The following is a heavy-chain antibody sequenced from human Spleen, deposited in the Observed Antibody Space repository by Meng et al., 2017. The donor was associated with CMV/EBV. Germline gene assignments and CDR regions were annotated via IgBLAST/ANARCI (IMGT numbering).Heavy chain of an antibody. CDR3: ARGWRGYCSSTSCSGRPKDPLYYFDY. CDR2: MNTNSGNT. Sequence: NWGRQANGQGLEWMGWMNTNSGNTGYAQKFQGRVTITRNTSISTAYMELSSLRSEDTAVYYCARGWRGYCSSTSCSGRPKDPLYYFDYWGQGTLVTVSS. V-gene: IGHV1-8*03. D-gene: IGHD2-2*01. J-gene: IGHJ4*02.